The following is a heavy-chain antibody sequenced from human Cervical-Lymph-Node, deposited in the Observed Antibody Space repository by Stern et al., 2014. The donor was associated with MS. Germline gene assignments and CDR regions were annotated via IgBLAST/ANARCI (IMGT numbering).Heavy chain of an antibody. J-gene: IGHJ4*02. D-gene: IGHD2-21*01. Sequence: QLQLVQSGSELKKPVAAAKVSCKASGYSFTSYAMYWVRQAPGQGLEWMGWINTNTGNPTSTQGFTGRFVFSLDTSVSTAYLQITSLKAEDTAVYYCARDGGSAYCADDCFDYWGQGTLVTVSS. V-gene: IGHV7-4-1*02. CDR2: INTNTGNP. CDR1: GYSFTSYA. CDR3: ARDGGSAYCADDCFDY.